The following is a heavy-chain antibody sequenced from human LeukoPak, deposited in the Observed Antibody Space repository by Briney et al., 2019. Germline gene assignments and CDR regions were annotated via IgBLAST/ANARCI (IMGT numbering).Heavy chain of an antibody. CDR3: ARERYCTSATCYVGTPFDY. Sequence: GGSLRLSCAASGFTFSTYYMTWVRQAPGKGLEWVAGIKQDGSENHYVDSVKGRFTISRDNSKSSLSLQMNSLRAEDTALYFCARERYCTSATCYVGTPFDYWGQGTLVTVSS. CDR2: IKQDGSEN. CDR1: GFTFSTYY. V-gene: IGHV3-7*01. D-gene: IGHD2-2*01. J-gene: IGHJ4*02.